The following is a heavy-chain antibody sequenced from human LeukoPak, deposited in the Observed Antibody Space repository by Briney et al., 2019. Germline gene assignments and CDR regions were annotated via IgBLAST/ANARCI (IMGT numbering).Heavy chain of an antibody. CDR2: INHSGST. V-gene: IGHV4-34*01. J-gene: IGHJ6*03. D-gene: IGHD3-9*01. Sequence: SETLSLTCAVYGGSFSGYYWSWIRQPPGKGLEWIGEINHSGSTNYNPSIKSRVTISVDTSKNQFSLKLSSVTAADTAVYYCARRAYDILTGYYYYYYMDVWGKGTTVTISS. CDR3: ARRAYDILTGYYYYYYMDV. CDR1: GGSFSGYY.